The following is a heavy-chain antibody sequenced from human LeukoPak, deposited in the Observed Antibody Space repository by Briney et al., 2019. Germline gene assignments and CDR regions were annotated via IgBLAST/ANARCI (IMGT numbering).Heavy chain of an antibody. CDR1: GYTFTSYY. J-gene: IGHJ4*02. Sequence: ASVKVSCKASGYTFTSYYMHWVRQAPGQGLEWMGIINPSGGSTSYAQKFQGRVTMTRDTSTSTVYMELNSLRAEDTAVYYCARDIIAAAGVFDYWGQGTLVTVSS. V-gene: IGHV1-46*01. CDR2: INPSGGST. CDR3: ARDIIAAAGVFDY. D-gene: IGHD6-13*01.